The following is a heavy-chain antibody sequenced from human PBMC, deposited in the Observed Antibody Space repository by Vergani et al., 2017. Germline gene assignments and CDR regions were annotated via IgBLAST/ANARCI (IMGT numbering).Heavy chain of an antibody. CDR3: AXPQGTSAYYYGGFDY. CDR1: GFTFTAHG. Sequence: EVQLLESGGGSAQPGESLRLSCVASGFTFTAHGLNWVRQAPGKGLEWVSGISGQNFRTHYADSVKGRFTISRDDSKNTLSLQMNSLTAEDTAIYYCAXPQGTSAYYYGGFDYWGQGILVTVSS. D-gene: IGHD3-22*01. J-gene: IGHJ4*02. V-gene: IGHV3-23*01. CDR2: ISGQNFRT.